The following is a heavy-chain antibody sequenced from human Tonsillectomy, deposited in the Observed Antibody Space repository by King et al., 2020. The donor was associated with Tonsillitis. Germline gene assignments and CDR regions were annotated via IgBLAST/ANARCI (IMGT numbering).Heavy chain of an antibody. CDR3: AKSHTLGYEYVWGSYHIDY. J-gene: IGHJ4*02. Sequence: VQLVESGGGLVQPGGSLRLSCAASGFTFSSYAMNWVRQAPGKGLEWVSTISGSGGSTYYADSVKGRFTISRDNSRNTLYLQMSSLRAEDTAVYYCAKSHTLGYEYVWGSYHIDYWGQGTLVTVSS. D-gene: IGHD3-16*02. CDR1: GFTFSSYA. CDR2: ISGSGGST. V-gene: IGHV3-23*04.